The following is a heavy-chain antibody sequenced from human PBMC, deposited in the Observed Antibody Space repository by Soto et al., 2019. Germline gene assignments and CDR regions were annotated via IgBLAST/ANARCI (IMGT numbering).Heavy chain of an antibody. J-gene: IGHJ4*02. CDR1: GGSISNYY. D-gene: IGHD3-10*01. CDR2: IYYSGST. V-gene: IGHV4-59*01. Sequence: QVQLQESGPGLVKPSETLSLTCTVSGGSISNYYWTWIRQPPGKGLEWIGYIYYSGSTYYNPPLRSRVTMSVDTSKNQISLRLSSVSAADSAVYFCARIREGGFFGYWGQGTLVTVSS. CDR3: ARIREGGFFGY.